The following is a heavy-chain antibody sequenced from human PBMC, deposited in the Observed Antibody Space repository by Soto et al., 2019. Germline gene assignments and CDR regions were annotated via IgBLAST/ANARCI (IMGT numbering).Heavy chain of an antibody. Sequence: QVQLQESGPGLVKPSETLSLTCTVSGGSISSYYWSWIRQPPGKGLEWIGYIYYSGSTNYNPSLKSRVTISVDTSKNQCSLKLSSVTAADTAVYYCARVWDDLSPPRDYYYYGMDVWGQGTTVTVSS. CDR1: GGSISSYY. CDR3: ARVWDDLSPPRDYYYYGMDV. V-gene: IGHV4-59*01. J-gene: IGHJ6*02. D-gene: IGHD1-26*01. CDR2: IYYSGST.